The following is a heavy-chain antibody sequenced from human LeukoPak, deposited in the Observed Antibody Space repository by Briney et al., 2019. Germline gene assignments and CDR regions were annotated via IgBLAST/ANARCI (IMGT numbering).Heavy chain of an antibody. V-gene: IGHV3-23*01. CDR1: GFTFSSYA. D-gene: IGHD2-21*01. J-gene: IGHJ4*02. CDR3: AKVPPSYCGGDSCRMGY. CDR2: IHSGGGNT. Sequence: PGRSLRLSCAASGFTFSSYAMSWVRQAPGKGLEWVSTIHSGGGNTYYPDSVKGRFTISRDNSKNTLYLQMSSLKAEDTAVYYCAKVPPSYCGGDSCRMGYWGQGTLVTVSS.